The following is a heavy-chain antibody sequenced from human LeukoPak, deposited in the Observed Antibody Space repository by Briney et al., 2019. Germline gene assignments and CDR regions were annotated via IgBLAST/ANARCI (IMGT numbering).Heavy chain of an antibody. CDR3: ARDYVYYYDSSGYYPSLFDY. D-gene: IGHD3-22*01. CDR1: GFTFSSYS. V-gene: IGHV3-21*01. Sequence: PGGSLRLSCAASGFTFSSYSMNWVRQAPGKGLEWVSSITSSSSYIYYADSVKGRFTISRDNAKNSLYLQMNSLRAEDTAVDYCARDYVYYYDSSGYYPSLFDYWGQGTLVTVSS. J-gene: IGHJ4*02. CDR2: ITSSSSYI.